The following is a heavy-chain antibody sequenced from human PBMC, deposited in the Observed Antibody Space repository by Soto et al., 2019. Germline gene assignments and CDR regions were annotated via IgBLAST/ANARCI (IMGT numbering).Heavy chain of an antibody. V-gene: IGHV3-21*04. CDR1: GFTFSSYS. CDR3: AKTANGWFSAFDI. CDR2: ISSSSSYI. Sequence: GGSLRLSCAASGFTFSSYSMNWIRQAPGKGLEWVSSISSSSSYIYYADYADSVKGRFTISRDNSKNTLYLQMNSLRAEDTAVYYCAKTANGWFSAFDIWGQGTMVTVSS. J-gene: IGHJ3*02. D-gene: IGHD6-19*01.